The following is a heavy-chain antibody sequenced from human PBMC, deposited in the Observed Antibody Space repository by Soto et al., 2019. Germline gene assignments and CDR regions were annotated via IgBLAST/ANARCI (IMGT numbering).Heavy chain of an antibody. CDR1: GFTFSSYW. CDR3: GRVRGGGDY. D-gene: IGHD3-10*01. CDR2: IKQDGSEK. J-gene: IGHJ4*02. Sequence: EVQLVESGGGLVQPGGSLRLSCAASGFTFSSYWMSWVRQAPGKGLEWVANIKQDGSEKYYVDSVKGRFTISRDNAKNPLYLQMNRRRAEDTAVYYCGRVRGGGDYWGQGTLVTVSS. V-gene: IGHV3-7*04.